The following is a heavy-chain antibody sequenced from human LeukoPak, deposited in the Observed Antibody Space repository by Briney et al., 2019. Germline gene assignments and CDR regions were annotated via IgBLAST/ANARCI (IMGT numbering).Heavy chain of an antibody. D-gene: IGHD1-26*01. CDR2: ITSDDGAT. J-gene: IGHJ4*02. V-gene: IGHV3-23*02. CDR3: PRIGLDNNIFDY. CDR1: GFTFSTYA. Sequence: PGGSLRLSCAAPGFTFSTYAMGWVPPAPGKGLECVSSITSDDGATYYQDSVKGRFSFSRDHSMNTLYRRMKRLRAEEPAVYHCPRIGLDNNIFDYWGEGTLVSVFS.